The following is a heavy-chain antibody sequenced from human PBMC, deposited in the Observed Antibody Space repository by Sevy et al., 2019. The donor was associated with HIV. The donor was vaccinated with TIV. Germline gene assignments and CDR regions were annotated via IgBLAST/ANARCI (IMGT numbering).Heavy chain of an antibody. CDR3: ARLVGTVAPFRGPYYYYYMDV. J-gene: IGHJ6*03. Sequence: SETLSLTCTVSGGSISSSSYYWGWIRQPPGKGLEWIGSIYYSGSTYYNPSLKSRVTISVGTSKNQFSLKLSSVTAADTAVYYCARLVGTVAPFRGPYYYYYMDVWGKGTTVTVSS. V-gene: IGHV4-39*01. D-gene: IGHD1-1*01. CDR1: GGSISSSSYY. CDR2: IYYSGST.